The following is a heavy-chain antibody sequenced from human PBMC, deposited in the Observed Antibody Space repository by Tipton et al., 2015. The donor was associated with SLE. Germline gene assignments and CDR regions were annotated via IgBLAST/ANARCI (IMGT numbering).Heavy chain of an antibody. Sequence: TLSLTCTVSGGSISSHYWSWIRQPPGKGLEWIGYIYYSGSTNYNPSLKSRVTISVDTSKNQFSLKLSSVTAADTAVYYCARGTAAAIPFDYWGQGTLVTVSS. CDR3: ARGTAAAIPFDY. D-gene: IGHD2-21*01. CDR1: GGSISSHY. CDR2: IYYSGST. V-gene: IGHV4-59*08. J-gene: IGHJ4*02.